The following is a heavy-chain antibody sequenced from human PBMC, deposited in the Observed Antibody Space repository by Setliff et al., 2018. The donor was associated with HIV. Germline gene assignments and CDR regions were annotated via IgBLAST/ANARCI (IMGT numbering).Heavy chain of an antibody. J-gene: IGHJ2*01. CDR2: IHSTGST. CDR3: AKYTFYDGTSGYFARRYFDL. Sequence: KPSETLSLTCTVSGDSISGQYWSWIRQPAGKGLEWIGRIHSTGSTHYNPSLKSRVTMSVDTSKNQFSLKLSSVTAADTAVYYCAKYTFYDGTSGYFARRYFDLWGRGTLVTVLL. V-gene: IGHV4-4*07. CDR1: GDSISGQY. D-gene: IGHD3-22*01.